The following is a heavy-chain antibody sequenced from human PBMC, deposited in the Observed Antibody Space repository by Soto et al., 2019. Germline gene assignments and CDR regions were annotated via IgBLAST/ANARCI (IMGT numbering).Heavy chain of an antibody. Sequence: EVQLVQSGAEVKKPGESLKISCKGSGYSFTSYWIGRVRQMPGKGLEWMGIIYPGDSDTRYSPSFQGQVTSSADKSISTAYRQSSSLKASDTAMYYCARRSPYGSTTSCSLDYWGQGTLVTVSS. CDR2: IYPGDSDT. CDR3: ARRSPYGSTTSCSLDY. J-gene: IGHJ4*02. V-gene: IGHV5-51*03. D-gene: IGHD2-2*01. CDR1: GYSFTSYW.